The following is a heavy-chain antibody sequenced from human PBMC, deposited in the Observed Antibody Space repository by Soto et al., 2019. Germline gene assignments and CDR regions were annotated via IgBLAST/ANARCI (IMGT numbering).Heavy chain of an antibody. CDR2: ISTTGSTI. J-gene: IGHJ2*01. D-gene: IGHD3-10*01. CDR3: AREGGSGRSYGYFEP. V-gene: IGHV3-11*01. CDR1: GFTFSDYY. Sequence: QVQLVESGGGLVKPGGSLRLSCAASGFTFSDYYMSWIRQAPGKGLEWVAYISTTGSTIYYPDSVKGRFTISRDNAKKSPYLHTNSLRAEDTAVDYCAREGGSGRSYGYFEPWDRGTRVTVSS.